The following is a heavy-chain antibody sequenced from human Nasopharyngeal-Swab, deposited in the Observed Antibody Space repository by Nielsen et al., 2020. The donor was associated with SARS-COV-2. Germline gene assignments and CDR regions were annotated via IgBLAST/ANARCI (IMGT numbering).Heavy chain of an antibody. J-gene: IGHJ4*02. D-gene: IGHD5-18*01. CDR3: ARAGSSYGRLLY. CDR2: IKQDGSEK. Sequence: GGSLRLSCAASGFTFSSYWMSWVRQAPGKGLEWVANIKQDGSEKYYVDSVKGRFAISRDNANNSLNLQMHSLRAEDTAVYYCARAGSSYGRLLYWGQGTRVDVST. CDR1: GFTFSSYW. V-gene: IGHV3-7*01.